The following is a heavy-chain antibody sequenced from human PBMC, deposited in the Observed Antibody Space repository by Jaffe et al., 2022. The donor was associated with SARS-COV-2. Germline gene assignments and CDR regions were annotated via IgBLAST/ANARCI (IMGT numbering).Heavy chain of an antibody. V-gene: IGHV4-34*01. CDR1: GGSFSGYY. J-gene: IGHJ4*02. Sequence: QVQLQQWGAGLLKPSETLSLTCAVYGGSFSGYYWSWIRQPPGKGLEWIGEINHSGSTNYNPSLKSRVTISVDTSKNQFSLKLSSVTAADTAVYYCARVVVAATLNPLFDYWGQGTLVTVSS. CDR2: INHSGST. D-gene: IGHD2-15*01. CDR3: ARVVVAATLNPLFDY.